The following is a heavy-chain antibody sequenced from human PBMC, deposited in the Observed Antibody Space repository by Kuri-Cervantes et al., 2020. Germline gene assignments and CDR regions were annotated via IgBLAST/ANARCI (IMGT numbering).Heavy chain of an antibody. Sequence: GESLKISCAASGFSFSSYWMHWVRQGPGKGLEWVSRISSDGRITTYADSVKGRFTISRDNAKNSLYLQMNSLRAEDTAVYYCARDLDTAMSPGVEGGYWGQGTLVTVSS. V-gene: IGHV3-74*01. CDR1: GFSFSSYW. CDR3: ARDLDTAMSPGVEGGY. D-gene: IGHD5-18*01. CDR2: ISSDGRIT. J-gene: IGHJ4*02.